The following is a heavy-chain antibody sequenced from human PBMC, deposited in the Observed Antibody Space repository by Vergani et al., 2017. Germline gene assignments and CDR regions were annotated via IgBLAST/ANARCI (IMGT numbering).Heavy chain of an antibody. D-gene: IGHD2-8*02. Sequence: EVQLVESGGGSVQSGGCLRLSCVASGFSFNTDWMPWVRHVPGKGLMWVARIDGYGNRATYGDFETGRCTIPRDNAKNTVFMQMNKRRADDTGVYYCVRTEYCTGSACSRRFDSWGQGALVTVSS. CDR1: GFSFNTDW. CDR2: IDGYGNRA. CDR3: VRTEYCTGSACSRRFDS. V-gene: IGHV3-74*03. J-gene: IGHJ5*01.